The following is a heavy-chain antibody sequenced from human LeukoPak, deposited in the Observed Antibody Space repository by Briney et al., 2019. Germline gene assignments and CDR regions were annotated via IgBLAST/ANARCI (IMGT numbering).Heavy chain of an antibody. J-gene: IGHJ3*02. CDR2: ISAYNGNT. V-gene: IGHV1-18*01. CDR1: GYTFTSYG. CDR3: ARVVSDIYDILTGYYPADAFDI. D-gene: IGHD3-9*01. Sequence: ASVKVSCKASGYTFTSYGISWVRQAPGQGLEWMGWISAYNGNTNYAQKLQGRVTMTTDTSTSTAYMELRSLRSDDTAVYYCARVVSDIYDILTGYYPADAFDIWGQGTMVTVSS.